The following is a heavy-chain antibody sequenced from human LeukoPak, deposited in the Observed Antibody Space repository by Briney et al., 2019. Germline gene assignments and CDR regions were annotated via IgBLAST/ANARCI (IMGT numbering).Heavy chain of an antibody. CDR1: GFTFSSYG. CDR3: ANSVYAIEPPSLDY. CDR2: IRYDGSNK. D-gene: IGHD2-8*01. Sequence: GGSLRLSCAASGFTFSSYGMHWVRQAPGKGLEWVAFIRYDGSNKYYADSVKGRFTISRDNSKNTLYLQMNSLRAEDTAVYYCANSVYAIEPPSLDYWGQGTLVTVFS. V-gene: IGHV3-30*02. J-gene: IGHJ4*02.